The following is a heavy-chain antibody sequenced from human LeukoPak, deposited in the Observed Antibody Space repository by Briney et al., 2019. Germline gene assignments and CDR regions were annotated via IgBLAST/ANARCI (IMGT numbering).Heavy chain of an antibody. V-gene: IGHV4-34*01. CDR1: GGSFSGYY. CDR3: AREGYYYQSSGYYRL. Sequence: PAETLSLSCAVSGGSFSGYYLSWIRQPPGKGLEWVGVIYHRGSTNYNPSLKSRVTVSVDTSKNQFSLKLSSVTAADTAVYYCAREGYYYQSSGYYRLWGQGTLVTVST. CDR2: IYHRGST. J-gene: IGHJ4*02. D-gene: IGHD3-22*01.